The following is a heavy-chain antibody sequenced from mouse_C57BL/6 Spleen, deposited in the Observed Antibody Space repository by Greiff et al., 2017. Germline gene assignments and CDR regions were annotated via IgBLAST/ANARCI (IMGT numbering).Heavy chain of an antibody. Sequence: VQVVASGPGLVAPSQSLSITCTVSGFSLTSYGVDWVRQSPGKGLEWLGVIWGVGSTNYNSALKSRLSISKDNAKSQVYLKMNSLQTDDTAMYYCASDQGGLFAYWGQGALVTVSA. CDR2: IWGVGST. J-gene: IGHJ3*01. CDR3: ASDQGGLFAY. D-gene: IGHD3-2*02. V-gene: IGHV2-6*01. CDR1: GFSLTSYG.